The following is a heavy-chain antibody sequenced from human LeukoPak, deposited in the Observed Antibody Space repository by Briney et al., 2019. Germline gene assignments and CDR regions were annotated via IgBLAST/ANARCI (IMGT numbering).Heavy chain of an antibody. J-gene: IGHJ4*02. CDR3: ARGRALRFTSLDY. D-gene: IGHD5-12*01. CDR1: GGSFSGYY. Sequence: SETLSLTCAVYGGSFSGYYWSWIRQPPGKGLEWIGEINHSGSTNYNPSLKSRFTISVDTSKNQFSLKLSSVTAADTAVYYCARGRALRFTSLDYWGQGTLVTVSS. CDR2: INHSGST. V-gene: IGHV4-34*01.